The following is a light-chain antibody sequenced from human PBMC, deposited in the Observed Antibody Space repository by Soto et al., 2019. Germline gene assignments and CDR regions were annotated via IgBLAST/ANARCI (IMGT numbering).Light chain of an antibody. CDR3: SSYTSSIS. V-gene: IGLV2-14*01. CDR1: TSDVGGYNY. J-gene: IGLJ2*01. Sequence: QSALTQPASVSGWPGQSITISCTGTTSDVGGYNYVSWYQQHPGKAPKLMIYDVNTRPSGVSNRFSGSKSGNTASLTISGLQAEDEADYYCSSYTSSISFGGGTKVTVL. CDR2: DVN.